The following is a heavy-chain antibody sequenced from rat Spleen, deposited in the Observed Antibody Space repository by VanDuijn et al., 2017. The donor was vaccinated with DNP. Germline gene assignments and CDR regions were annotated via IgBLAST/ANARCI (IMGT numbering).Heavy chain of an antibody. CDR1: GYSITSCCR. J-gene: IGHJ2*01. V-gene: IGHV3-3*01. Sequence: EVQLQESGPGLVKPSQSLSLTCSVTGYSITSCCRWTWIRKFPGHKLEWMGYINSAGSIEYNPSLKGRISITSDTSKNQFFLHLNSVTTEDTATYYCARWSDYFDYWGQGVMVTVSS. CDR3: ARWSDYFDY. CDR2: INSAGSI. D-gene: IGHD4-2*01.